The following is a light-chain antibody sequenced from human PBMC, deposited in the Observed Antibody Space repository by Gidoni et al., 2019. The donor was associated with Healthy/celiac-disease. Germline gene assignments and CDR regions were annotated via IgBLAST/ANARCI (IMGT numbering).Light chain of an antibody. CDR1: QSVSSSY. Sequence: EIVLTQSPGTLSLSPGERATLSCRASQSVSSSYLAWYQQKPGQAPRLLRYGASSRATGIPDRFSGSGSGTDFTLTSSRLEPEDFAVYYCQQYGSSLFTFGPGTKVDIK. CDR3: QQYGSSLFT. J-gene: IGKJ3*01. V-gene: IGKV3-20*01. CDR2: GAS.